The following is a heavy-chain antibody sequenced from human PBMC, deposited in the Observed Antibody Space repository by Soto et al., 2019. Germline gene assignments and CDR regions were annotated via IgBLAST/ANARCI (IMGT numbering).Heavy chain of an antibody. CDR3: ARDSAAAGNVDGMDV. Sequence: SLRLSCASSGFTFSSYSMNWVRQAPGKGLEWVSSISSSSSYIYYADSVKGRFTISRDNAKNSLYLQMNSLRAEDTAVYYCARDSAAAGNVDGMDVWGQGTTVTVSS. CDR2: ISSSSSYI. CDR1: GFTFSSYS. J-gene: IGHJ6*02. D-gene: IGHD6-13*01. V-gene: IGHV3-21*01.